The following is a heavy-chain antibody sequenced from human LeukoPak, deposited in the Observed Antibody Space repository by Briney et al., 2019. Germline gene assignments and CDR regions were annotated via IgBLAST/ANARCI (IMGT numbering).Heavy chain of an antibody. D-gene: IGHD2-2*01. Sequence: ASVKVSCKASGYTFTSYGISWVRQAPGQGLERMGWISAYNGNTNYAQKLQGRVTMTTDTSTSTAYMELRSLRSDDTAVYYCARRHCSSTSCYRYYYMDVWGKGITVTVSS. J-gene: IGHJ6*03. CDR1: GYTFTSYG. CDR3: ARRHCSSTSCYRYYYMDV. CDR2: ISAYNGNT. V-gene: IGHV1-18*01.